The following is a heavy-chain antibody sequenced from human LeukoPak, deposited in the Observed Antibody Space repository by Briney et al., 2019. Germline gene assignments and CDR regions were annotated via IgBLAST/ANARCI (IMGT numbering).Heavy chain of an antibody. CDR1: GFTFSSHT. V-gene: IGHV3-21*01. CDR3: ARDASSWYTDY. D-gene: IGHD2-2*01. CDR2: MSGSGTYT. Sequence: GGSLRLSCAVSGFTFSSHTMNWVRQAPGKGLEWVSFMSGSGTYTSYAGPVKGRFIISRDNAKNSLYLQMNSLRVEDTAVYYCARDASSWYTDYWGQGPLVTVSS. J-gene: IGHJ4*02.